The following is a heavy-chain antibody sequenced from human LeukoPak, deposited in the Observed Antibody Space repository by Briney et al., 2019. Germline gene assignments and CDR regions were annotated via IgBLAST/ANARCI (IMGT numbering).Heavy chain of an antibody. CDR1: GGSISAYY. CDR2: VYRTGNT. CDR3: ARDDFEYSVHYGMDV. V-gene: IGHV4-4*07. Sequence: SETLSLTCRVSGGSISAYYWSWIRQPAGKGREWIGRVYRTGNTNYTPSLQSRVHMSVDTSKKQISLRLRSVTAADTAVYFCARDDFEYSVHYGMDVWGQGTAVTVSS. D-gene: IGHD3-9*01. J-gene: IGHJ6*02.